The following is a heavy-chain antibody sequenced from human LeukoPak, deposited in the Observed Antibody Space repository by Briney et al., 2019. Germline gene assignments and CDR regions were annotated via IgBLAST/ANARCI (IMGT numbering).Heavy chain of an antibody. V-gene: IGHV4-34*01. CDR2: INHSGST. CDR1: GGSFSGYH. CDR3: ARAIAAAGNYFDY. D-gene: IGHD6-13*01. Sequence: SETLSLTCAVYGGSFSGYHWSWIRQPPGKGLEWIGEINHSGSTNYNPSLKSRVTISVDTSKNQFSLKLSSVTAADTAVYYCARAIAAAGNYFDYWGQGTLVTVSS. J-gene: IGHJ4*02.